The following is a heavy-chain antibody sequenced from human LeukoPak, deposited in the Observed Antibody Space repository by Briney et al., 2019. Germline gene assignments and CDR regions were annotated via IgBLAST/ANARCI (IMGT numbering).Heavy chain of an antibody. D-gene: IGHD3-3*01. Sequence: SETLSLTCTVSGGSISSSSYYWGWIRQPPGKGLEWIGSIYYSGSTYYNPSLKSRVTISVDTSKNQFSLKLSSVTAADTAVYYCARQIGDYDFWSGYLSYYMDVWGKGTTVTVSS. CDR1: GGSISSSSYY. V-gene: IGHV4-39*01. CDR3: ARQIGDYDFWSGYLSYYMDV. CDR2: IYYSGST. J-gene: IGHJ6*03.